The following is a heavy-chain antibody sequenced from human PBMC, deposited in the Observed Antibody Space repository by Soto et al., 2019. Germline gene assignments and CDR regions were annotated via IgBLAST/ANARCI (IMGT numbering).Heavy chain of an antibody. CDR3: AKDNLLILGIQLCYDY. D-gene: IGHD5-18*01. CDR1: GFTVSTSY. J-gene: IGHJ4*02. Sequence: EVRLVESGGALIQPGGSLRLSCAASGFTVSTSYMSWVRQAPGKGLEWVSAISGSGGSTYYADSVKGRFTISRDNSKNTLYLQMNSLRAEDTAVYYCAKDNLLILGIQLCYDYWGQGTLVTVSS. CDR2: ISGSGGST. V-gene: IGHV3-23*04.